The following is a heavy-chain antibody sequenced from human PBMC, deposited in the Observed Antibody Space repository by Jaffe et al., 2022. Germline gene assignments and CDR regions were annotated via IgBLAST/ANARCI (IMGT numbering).Heavy chain of an antibody. D-gene: IGHD1-26*01. CDR1: GGSISSYY. J-gene: IGHJ4*02. CDR2: IYYSGST. CDR3: ARDSGSYVY. Sequence: QVQLQESGPGLVKPSETLSLTCTVSGGSISSYYWSWIRQPPGKGLEWIGYIYYSGSTNYNPSLKSRVTISVDTSKNQFSLKLSSVTAADTAVYYCARDSGSYVYWGQGTLVTVSS. V-gene: IGHV4-59*01.